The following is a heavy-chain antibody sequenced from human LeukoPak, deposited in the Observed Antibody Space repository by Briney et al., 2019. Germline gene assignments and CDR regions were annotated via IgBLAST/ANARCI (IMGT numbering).Heavy chain of an antibody. Sequence: GSSVEVSCKASGGTFSSYAISWVRQAPGQGLEWMGRIIPIFGTANYAQKFQGRVTITTDESTSTAYMELSSLRSEDTAVYYCARPIAVAAFDYWGQGTLVTVSS. CDR1: GGTFSSYA. D-gene: IGHD6-19*01. CDR2: IIPIFGTA. CDR3: ARPIAVAAFDY. J-gene: IGHJ4*02. V-gene: IGHV1-69*05.